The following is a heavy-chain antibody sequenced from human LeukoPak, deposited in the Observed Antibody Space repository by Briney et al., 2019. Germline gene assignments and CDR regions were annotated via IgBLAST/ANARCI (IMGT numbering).Heavy chain of an antibody. CDR1: GYTFTGYY. Sequence: GASVKVSCKASGYTFTGYYMHWVRQAPGQGLEWMGWINPNSGGTNYAQKFQGRVTMTRDTSISTAYMEPSRLRSDDTAVYYCAREITGTTEETFDYWGQGTLVTVSS. J-gene: IGHJ4*02. CDR3: AREITGTTEETFDY. CDR2: INPNSGGT. V-gene: IGHV1-2*02. D-gene: IGHD1-7*01.